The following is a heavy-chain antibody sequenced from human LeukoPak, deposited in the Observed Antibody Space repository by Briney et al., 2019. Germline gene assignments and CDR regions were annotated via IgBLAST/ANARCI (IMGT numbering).Heavy chain of an antibody. CDR2: IYTSGST. V-gene: IGHV4-61*02. CDR3: AITVYGSGSYSDY. D-gene: IGHD3-10*01. CDR1: GGSISSGSYY. J-gene: IGHJ4*02. Sequence: SQTLSLTCTVSGGSISSGSYYWSWIRQPAGKGLEWIGRIYTSGSTNYNPSLKSRVTISVDTSKNQSSLKLSSVTAADTAVYYCAITVYGSGSYSDYWGQGTLVTVSS.